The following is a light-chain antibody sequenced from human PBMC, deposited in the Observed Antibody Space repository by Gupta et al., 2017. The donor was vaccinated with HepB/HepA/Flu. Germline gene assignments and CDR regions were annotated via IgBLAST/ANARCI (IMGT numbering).Light chain of an antibody. V-gene: IGLV2-23*02. CDR3: SSYTGSNTVV. CDR1: SSDVGHYNL. J-gene: IGLJ2*01. CDR2: DVS. Sequence: QSALSQPASVSGSPGQSITIACTGTSSDVGHYNLVSWYQQHPGKAPIFMIDDVSKRPAGVSIRFSGSKAGNTASMTIAGLEAEDEADYYCSSYTGSNTVVFGGGTKLTVL.